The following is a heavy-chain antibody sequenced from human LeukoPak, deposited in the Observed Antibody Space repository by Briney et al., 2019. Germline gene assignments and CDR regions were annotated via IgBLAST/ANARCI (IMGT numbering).Heavy chain of an antibody. Sequence: GGSLRLSCAASGFTFSSYAMSWVRQAPGKGLEWVSAISGSGGSTYYADSVKGRFTISRDNSKNTLYLQMNSLRPEDTALYYCARDPVSIGSRMNSDYWGQGTLVTVSS. J-gene: IGHJ4*02. CDR2: ISGSGGST. CDR1: GFTFSSYA. D-gene: IGHD3-10*01. V-gene: IGHV3-23*01. CDR3: ARDPVSIGSRMNSDY.